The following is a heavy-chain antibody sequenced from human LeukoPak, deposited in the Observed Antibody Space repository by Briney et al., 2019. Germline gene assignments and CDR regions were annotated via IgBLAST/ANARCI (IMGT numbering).Heavy chain of an antibody. J-gene: IGHJ4*02. D-gene: IGHD2-2*01. CDR2: IHPGDFDM. CDR3: ARQGSSSTEPDY. CDR1: GYSFTNYW. V-gene: IGHV5-51*01. Sequence: GESLQISCKASGYSFTNYWIAWVRQMPGKGLEWMGIIHPGDFDMRYSPSFQGQVTISADKSISTAYLQWNSLKASDTAMYYCARQGSSSTEPDYWGQGTLVTVSS.